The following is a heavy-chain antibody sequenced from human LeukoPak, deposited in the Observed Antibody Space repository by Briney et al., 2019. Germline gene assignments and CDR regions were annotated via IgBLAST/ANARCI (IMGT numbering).Heavy chain of an antibody. CDR1: GFTYSRYA. Sequence: GGCLTQSCVSSGFTYSRYALHGVGPAGGRGVEWVAVISYDGSNKYYAASVKGRFTSSRDNSKNTLYLQMNSLRAEDTAVYYCAREKAYFDYRGQGTLVTVSS. J-gene: IGHJ4*02. CDR2: ISYDGSNK. CDR3: AREKAYFDY. V-gene: IGHV3-30-3*01.